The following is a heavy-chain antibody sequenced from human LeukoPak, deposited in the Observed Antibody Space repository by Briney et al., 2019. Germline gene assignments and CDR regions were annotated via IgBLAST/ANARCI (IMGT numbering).Heavy chain of an antibody. CDR3: AREGPSAIRFDP. V-gene: IGHV1-69*13. CDR1: GYTFTSHD. Sequence: SVKVSCKASGYTFTSHDINWVRQAPGQGLEWMGGIIPIFGTANYAQKFQGRVTITADESTSTAYMELSSLRSEDTAVYYCAREGPSAIRFDPWGQGTLVTVSS. D-gene: IGHD2-21*01. J-gene: IGHJ5*02. CDR2: IIPIFGTA.